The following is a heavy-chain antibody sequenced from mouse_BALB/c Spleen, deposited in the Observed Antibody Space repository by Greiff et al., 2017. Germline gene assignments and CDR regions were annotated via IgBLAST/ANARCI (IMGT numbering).Heavy chain of an antibody. J-gene: IGHJ2*01. CDR1: GYSITSDYA. CDR2: ISYSGST. V-gene: IGHV3-2*02. D-gene: IGHD3-3*01. CDR3: ARRAFYFDY. Sequence: EVKLQESGPGLVKPSQSLSLTCTVTGYSITSDYAWNWIRQFPGNKLEWMGYISYSGSTSYNPSLKGRISITRDTSKNQFFLQLNSVTTEDTATYYCARRAFYFDYWGQGTTLTVSS.